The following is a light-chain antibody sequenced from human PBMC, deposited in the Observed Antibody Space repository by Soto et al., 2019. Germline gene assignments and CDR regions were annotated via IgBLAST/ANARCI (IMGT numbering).Light chain of an antibody. J-gene: IGKJ1*01. CDR1: QDISNY. CDR2: DAS. Sequence: DIQMTQSPSSLAASVGDRVTITCKASQDISNYFNWYQQKPGKAPKLLNYDASNSESGVPSRFSGSGSGTEFSLTISNLQPDDFATYYCQHYKSYPWTFGQGTKVEIK. CDR3: QHYKSYPWT. V-gene: IGKV1-5*01.